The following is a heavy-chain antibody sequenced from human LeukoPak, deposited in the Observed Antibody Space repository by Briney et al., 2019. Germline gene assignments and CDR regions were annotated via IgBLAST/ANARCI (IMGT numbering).Heavy chain of an antibody. CDR2: ISETGDVT. CDR1: GFTFSGFA. V-gene: IGHV3-23*01. D-gene: IGHD6-6*01. Sequence: GGSLRLSCAASGFTFSGFAMSWVRQAPGKGLEWVSVISETGDVTHYADSMKGRFTISRDNIKNTLNLQMNSLRAEDTAIYYCARDSSHYLGSSDYWGQGTLVTVSS. J-gene: IGHJ4*02. CDR3: ARDSSHYLGSSDY.